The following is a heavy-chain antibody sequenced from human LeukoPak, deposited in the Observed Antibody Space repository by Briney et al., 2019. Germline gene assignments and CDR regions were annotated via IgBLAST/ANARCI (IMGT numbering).Heavy chain of an antibody. CDR2: INQDGSEK. CDR3: ARDGVAPGIYFDH. V-gene: IGHV3-7*04. CDR1: GFTFSRHW. J-gene: IGHJ4*02. D-gene: IGHD2-2*01. Sequence: GGSLRLSCAASGFTFSRHWMSWVRQAPGKGLEWVANINQDGSEKYYVDSVKGRFTISRDNAKNSLYLQMNSLRDEDTPVYFCARDGVAPGIYFDHWGQGTLVTVSS.